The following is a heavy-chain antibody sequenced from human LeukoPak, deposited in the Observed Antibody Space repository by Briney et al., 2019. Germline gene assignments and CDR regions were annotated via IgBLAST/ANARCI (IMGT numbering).Heavy chain of an antibody. D-gene: IGHD5-18*01. V-gene: IGHV1-18*04. CDR3: ARGEVGDTAMVTLDY. J-gene: IGHJ4*02. CDR2: ISAYNGNT. Sequence: GASVNVSCKASGYTFTSYGISWVRQAPGQGLEWMGWISAYNGNTNYAQKLQGRVTMTTDTSTSTAYMELRSLRSDDTAVYHCARGEVGDTAMVTLDYWGQGTLVTVSS. CDR1: GYTFTSYG.